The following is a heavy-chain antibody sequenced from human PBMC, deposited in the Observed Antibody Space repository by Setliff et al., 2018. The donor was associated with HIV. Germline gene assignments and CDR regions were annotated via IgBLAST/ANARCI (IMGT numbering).Heavy chain of an antibody. Sequence: PSETLSLTCTVFGGSTFYWSWIRQPAGKGLEWIGSFYHSGSTYYNPSLKSRVTISVDTSKNQFSLKLSSVTAADTAVYYCARAPITIFGVIIIPVYFDYWGRGTLVTVSS. V-gene: IGHV4-38-2*02. D-gene: IGHD3-3*01. CDR1: GGSTFY. CDR3: ARAPITIFGVIIIPVYFDY. J-gene: IGHJ4*02. CDR2: FYHSGST.